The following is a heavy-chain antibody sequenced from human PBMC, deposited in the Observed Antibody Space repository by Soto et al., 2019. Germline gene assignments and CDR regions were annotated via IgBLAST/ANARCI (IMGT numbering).Heavy chain of an antibody. D-gene: IGHD6-19*01. CDR3: ARHVNLPLAGTGFAS. V-gene: IGHV1-46*01. CDR1: GYTFTSYD. Sequence: ASVKVSCKASGYTFTSYDMHWVRQAPGQSLEWMGVINPSNGNTDYAQNFQDRVTMTRDTSTTTMYMELSSSVTVTDTAVYYCARHVNLPLAGTGFASGGRGTLVTVSS. J-gene: IGHJ4*02. CDR2: INPSNGNT.